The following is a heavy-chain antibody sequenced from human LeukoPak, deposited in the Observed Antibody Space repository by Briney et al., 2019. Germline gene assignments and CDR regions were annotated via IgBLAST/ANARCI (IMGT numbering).Heavy chain of an antibody. CDR1: GFTFSNYW. CDR2: INSYGSST. D-gene: IGHD1-1*01. Sequence: GGSLRLSCAASGFTFSNYWMHWVRQAPGKGLLWVSRINSYGSSTNYADSVKGRFTISRDNAKNTLYLQMNSLRAEDTAVYYCVRESTFSGTTHSFDYWGQGTLVTVSS. V-gene: IGHV3-74*01. J-gene: IGHJ4*02. CDR3: VRESTFSGTTHSFDY.